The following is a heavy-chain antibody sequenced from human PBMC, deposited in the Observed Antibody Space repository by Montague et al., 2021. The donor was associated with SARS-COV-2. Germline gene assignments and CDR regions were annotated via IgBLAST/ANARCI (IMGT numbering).Heavy chain of an antibody. J-gene: IGHJ3*02. D-gene: IGHD3-22*01. CDR2: IYYSGST. CDR1: GGSISSGGYY. Sequence: TLSLTRTVSGGSISSGGYYWSWIRQHPGKGLEWIGYIYYSGSTYYNPSLKSRVTISVDTSKNQLSLKLSSVTAADTAVYYCARARTRITMIVVVIDAFDIWGQGTMVTVSS. V-gene: IGHV4-31*03. CDR3: ARARTRITMIVVVIDAFDI.